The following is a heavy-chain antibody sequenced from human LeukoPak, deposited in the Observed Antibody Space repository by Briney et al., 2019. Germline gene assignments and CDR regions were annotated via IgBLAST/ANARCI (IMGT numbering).Heavy chain of an antibody. J-gene: IGHJ6*03. CDR1: GGSISSHY. CDR3: ARAPFGAIWGASGYMDV. CDR2: IYYSGST. V-gene: IGHV4-59*11. Sequence: SETLSLTCTVSGGSISSHYWSWIRQPPGKGLEWIGYIYYSGSTNYNPSLQSRVTISVDTSKNQFSLKLSSVTAADTAVYYCARAPFGAIWGASGYMDVWGKGTTVTVSS. D-gene: IGHD3-16*01.